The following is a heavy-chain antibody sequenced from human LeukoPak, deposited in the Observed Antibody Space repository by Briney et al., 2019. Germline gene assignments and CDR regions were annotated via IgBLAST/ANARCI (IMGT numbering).Heavy chain of an antibody. J-gene: IGHJ4*02. D-gene: IGHD1-26*01. Sequence: GGSLRLSCAASGFTVSNHYMNWVREAPGKGLEWVSRINTNGSSTTYADSVKGRFTISRDNAKNTLNLQMNSLRTEDTAVYYCARGYSGNYRTDYWGQGTLVTVSS. CDR3: ARGYSGNYRTDY. V-gene: IGHV3-74*01. CDR2: INTNGSST. CDR1: GFTVSNHY.